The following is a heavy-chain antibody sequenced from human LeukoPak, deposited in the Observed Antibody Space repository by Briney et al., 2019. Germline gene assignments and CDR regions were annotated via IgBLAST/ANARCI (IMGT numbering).Heavy chain of an antibody. J-gene: IGHJ3*02. V-gene: IGHV3-21*01. CDR3: AGDSHVQLWETFDM. CDR2: IGSSGRDI. D-gene: IGHD5-18*01. Sequence: GGSLRLSCAASGFTFSTYNMHWVRQAPGKGLEWVAFIGSSGRDIYYADSLKGRFTVARDNAKNSLYLQMNSLRAEDTAVYYCAGDSHVQLWETFDMWGQGTMVTVSS. CDR1: GFTFSTYN.